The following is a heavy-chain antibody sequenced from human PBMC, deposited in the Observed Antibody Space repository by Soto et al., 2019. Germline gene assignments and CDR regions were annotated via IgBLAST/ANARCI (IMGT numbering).Heavy chain of an antibody. V-gene: IGHV2-5*02. J-gene: IGHJ4*02. CDR2: IYWDDDK. CDR1: GFSLTTSGVG. CDR3: AHHPYYGLGSYSFDY. D-gene: IGHD3-10*01. Sequence: QITLKESGPTLVRPTQTLTLTCTFSGFSLTTSGVGVGWIRQPPGKALEWLAVIYWDDDKRYSSSLKSRLTITKDTYTNQVVLTMNNMDPVDTATYYCAHHPYYGLGSYSFDYWGQGTLVPVSS.